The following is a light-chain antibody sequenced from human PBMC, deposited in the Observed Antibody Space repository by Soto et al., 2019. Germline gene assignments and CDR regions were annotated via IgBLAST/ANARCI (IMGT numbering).Light chain of an antibody. CDR3: QQYDNYPLT. V-gene: IGKV1-5*01. CDR1: QTIGSW. Sequence: DIPMTQSPSTLSASVGDRVTITCRASQTIGSWLAWYQQKPGTAPKFLIYDASTLESGVPSRFSGSGSGTEFTLTISSLQPDYFATYYCQQYDNYPLTFGGGTKVEIK. CDR2: DAS. J-gene: IGKJ4*01.